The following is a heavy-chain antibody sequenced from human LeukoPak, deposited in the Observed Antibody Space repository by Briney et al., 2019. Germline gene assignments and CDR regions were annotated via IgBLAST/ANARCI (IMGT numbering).Heavy chain of an antibody. CDR2: ISSSSRHI. CDR1: GFPFSSYS. CDR3: VRDFSTVTTAYLHH. Sequence: PGGSLSLSLAAPGFPFSSYSMNWVRQAPGKGRGGGSSISSSSRHIYYADSVKGRFTIFRDDAKNSLFLQMDSLRVEDTAMYYCVRDFSTVTTAYLHHWGQGTLLTVSS. V-gene: IGHV3-21*04. D-gene: IGHD4-17*01. J-gene: IGHJ1*01.